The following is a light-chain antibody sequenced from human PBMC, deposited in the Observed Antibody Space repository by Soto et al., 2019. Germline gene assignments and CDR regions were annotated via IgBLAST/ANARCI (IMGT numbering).Light chain of an antibody. J-gene: IGKJ2*01. CDR2: RAS. V-gene: IGKV1-39*01. Sequence: DIQMTQSPSSLSASVGDRVTITCRASPTIFTHLNWFQQKPGKAPKGLIYRASNLESGGPSRFSGSGSGTDFTLTNNSLQPEDSATYFCLHSQGATHTFGRGTRLEIK. CDR3: LHSQGATHT. CDR1: PTIFTH.